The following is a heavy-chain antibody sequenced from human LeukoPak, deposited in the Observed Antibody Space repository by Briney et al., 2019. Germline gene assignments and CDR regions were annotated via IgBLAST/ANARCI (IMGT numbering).Heavy chain of an antibody. V-gene: IGHV4-39*01. D-gene: IGHD6-13*01. J-gene: IGHJ4*02. Sequence: PSETLSLTCSVSGGSISSSSYYWGWIRQPPGKGLEWIGEIYHSGSTNYNPSLKSRVTISVDTSKNQFSLKLSSVTAADTAVYYCARTRIAAAGTDWGQGTLVTVSS. CDR3: ARTRIAAAGTD. CDR2: IYHSGST. CDR1: GGSISSSSYY.